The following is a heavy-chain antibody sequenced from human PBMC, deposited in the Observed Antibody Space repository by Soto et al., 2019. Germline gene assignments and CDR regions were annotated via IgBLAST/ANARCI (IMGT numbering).Heavy chain of an antibody. D-gene: IGHD3-10*01. V-gene: IGHV3-23*01. CDR2: ISGTESST. Sequence: EVQLLESGGGLVQPGGSLRLSCAASGFTFSKYGMNWVRQAPGKGLEWVSAISGTESSTYYADSVKGRFTISRDTSKNTLYLHMTSLRAEDTAVYYCAKDAYYGSGSYYDFDSWGQGTLVTVSS. CDR3: AKDAYYGSGSYYDFDS. CDR1: GFTFSKYG. J-gene: IGHJ4*02.